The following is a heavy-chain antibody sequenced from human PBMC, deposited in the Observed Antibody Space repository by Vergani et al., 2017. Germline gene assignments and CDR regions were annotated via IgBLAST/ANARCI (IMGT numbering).Heavy chain of an antibody. V-gene: IGHV1-46*03. Sequence: QVQVVQSGAEVKKSGASVKVSCKTSGYTFSNYYMHWVRQAPGQGLEWMGIINPSGGHTNYAQKFQGRVTMTRDTSTSTVYMGLSSLRSEDTAIYYCARGDYGILACYRYWCQGGMVIVAA. CDR1: GYTFSNYY. CDR3: ARGDYGILACYRY. J-gene: IGHJ4*02. D-gene: IGHD3-9*01. CDR2: INPSGGHT.